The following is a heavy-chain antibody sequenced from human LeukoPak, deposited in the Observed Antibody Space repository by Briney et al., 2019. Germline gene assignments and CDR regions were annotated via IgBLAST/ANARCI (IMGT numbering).Heavy chain of an antibody. CDR3: ARYPIAGAVPNDEHFYGMDV. J-gene: IGHJ6*02. V-gene: IGHV1-46*03. D-gene: IGHD2-8*01. Sequence: ASVKVSCKASGYTFTSYYMHWVRQAPGQGLEWMGRINPRGGSPTYAQKFQGRVTMTRDTSTSTVYMELSSLRSEDTAVYYCARYPIAGAVPNDEHFYGMDVWGQGTTVTVSS. CDR2: INPRGGSP. CDR1: GYTFTSYY.